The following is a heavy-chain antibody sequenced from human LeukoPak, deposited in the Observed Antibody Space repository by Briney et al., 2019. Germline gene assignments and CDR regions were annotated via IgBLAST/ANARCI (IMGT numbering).Heavy chain of an antibody. CDR2: IKTKGAGGAA. D-gene: IGHD5-12*01. CDR1: GFTFSNAW. V-gene: IGHV3-15*01. Sequence: NPGGSLRLSCAAAGFTFSNAWMTWVRQAPGKGLEWVGRIKTKGAGGAADHAAPVRGRFTISRDDSSNTLFLQMDSLKTEDTAIYYCVTQVGAVATSDYHYFYMDVWGKGTAVTVSS. J-gene: IGHJ6*03. CDR3: VTQVGAVATSDYHYFYMDV.